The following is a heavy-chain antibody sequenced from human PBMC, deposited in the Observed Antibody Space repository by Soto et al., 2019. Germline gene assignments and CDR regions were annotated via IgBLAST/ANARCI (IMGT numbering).Heavy chain of an antibody. CDR2: IIPILGIA. J-gene: IGHJ3*02. V-gene: IGHV1-69*02. D-gene: IGHD2-15*01. CDR3: ARKESGGQSAFDI. CDR1: GGTFSSYT. Sequence: GAAVKVSCKASGGTFSSYTISWVRQAPGQGLEWMGRIIPILGIANYAQKFQGRVTITADKSTSTAYMELSSLRSEDTAVYYCARKESGGQSAFDIWGQGTMVTVSS.